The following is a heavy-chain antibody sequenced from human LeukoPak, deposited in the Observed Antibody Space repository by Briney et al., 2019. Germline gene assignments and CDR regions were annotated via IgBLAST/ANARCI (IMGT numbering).Heavy chain of an antibody. J-gene: IGHJ4*02. V-gene: IGHV3-53*01. CDR3: AKTPATVVTPWGKYYFDY. CDR1: GFTVSTNC. Sequence: GSLRLSCAASGFTVSTNCMTWVRQAPGKGLEWVSTIYSGGTTYYADSVMGRFTISRDNSKNALYLQMNSLRAEDTAVYYCAKTPATVVTPWGKYYFDYWGQGTLVTVSS. CDR2: IYSGGTT. D-gene: IGHD4-23*01.